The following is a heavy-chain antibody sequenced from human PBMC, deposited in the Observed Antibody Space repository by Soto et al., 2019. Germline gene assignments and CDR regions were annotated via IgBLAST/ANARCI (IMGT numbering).Heavy chain of an antibody. Sequence: QVQLVQSGAEVKKPGASVKVSCKVSGYTLTELSMHWVRQAPGKGLEWMGGFDPEDGETIYAQKFQGRVTMTEDKSTDTAYMELSSLRSEDTAVYYCAVALGYCSGGSCYGADYFQHWGQGTLVTVSS. CDR1: GYTLTELS. D-gene: IGHD2-15*01. CDR3: AVALGYCSGGSCYGADYFQH. CDR2: FDPEDGET. V-gene: IGHV1-24*01. J-gene: IGHJ1*01.